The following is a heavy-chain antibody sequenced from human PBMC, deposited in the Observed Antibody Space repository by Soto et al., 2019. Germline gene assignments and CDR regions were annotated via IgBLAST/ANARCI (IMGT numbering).Heavy chain of an antibody. CDR2: ISAYNGNT. CDR1: GYTFTSYG. V-gene: IGHV1-18*01. J-gene: IGHJ6*02. D-gene: IGHD2-2*01. Sequence: QVQLVQSGAEVKKPGASVKVSCKASGYTFTSYGISWVRQAPGQGLEWMGWISAYNGNTNYAQKLQGRVTMTTDTSMSTAYMELRSLRSDDTAVYYCARPKCSSTSCYYYYGMDVWGQGTTVTVSS. CDR3: ARPKCSSTSCYYYYGMDV.